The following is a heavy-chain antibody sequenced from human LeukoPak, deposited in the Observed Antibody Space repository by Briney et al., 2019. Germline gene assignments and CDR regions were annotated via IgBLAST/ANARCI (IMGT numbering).Heavy chain of an antibody. CDR3: ARIPHPRDGYNWSWYFDL. Sequence: PSETLSLTCTVSGGSISSGSYYWSWIRQPAGKGLEWIGRIYTSGSTNYNPSLKSRVTISVDTSKNQFSLKLSSVTAADTAVYYCARIPHPRDGYNWSWYFDLWGRGTLVSVSS. D-gene: IGHD5-24*01. CDR1: GGSISSGSYY. CDR2: IYTSGST. V-gene: IGHV4-61*02. J-gene: IGHJ2*01.